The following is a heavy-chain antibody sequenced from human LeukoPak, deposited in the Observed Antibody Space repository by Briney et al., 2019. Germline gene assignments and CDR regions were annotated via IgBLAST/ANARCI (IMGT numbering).Heavy chain of an antibody. CDR1: GFTVSSKY. V-gene: IGHV3-66*02. CDR2: IYSGGSA. J-gene: IGHJ4*02. CDR3: ARGSSGSYYGFDC. D-gene: IGHD1-26*01. Sequence: GGSLRVSCAASGFTVSSKYMSWVRQAPGKGLEWVSVIYSGGSAYYADSVKGRFTISRDNSKNTLYLQMNSLRPEDTAVYYCARGSSGSYYGFDCWGQGTLVTDSS.